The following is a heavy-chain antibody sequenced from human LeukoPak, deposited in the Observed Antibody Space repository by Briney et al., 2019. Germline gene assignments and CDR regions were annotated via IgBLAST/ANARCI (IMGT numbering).Heavy chain of an antibody. Sequence: SETLSLTCTVSGGSISSSTYYWGWIRQPPGKGLEWIGSIYYSGSTYYNPSLKSRVTISVDTSKNQFSLKLGSVTAADTAVYYCARDLPDSSGYTSAFDIWGQGTMVTVSS. D-gene: IGHD3-22*01. CDR1: GGSISSSTYY. CDR3: ARDLPDSSGYTSAFDI. J-gene: IGHJ3*02. V-gene: IGHV4-39*07. CDR2: IYYSGST.